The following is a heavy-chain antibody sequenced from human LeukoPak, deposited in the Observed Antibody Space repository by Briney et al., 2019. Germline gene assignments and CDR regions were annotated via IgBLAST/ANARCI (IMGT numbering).Heavy chain of an antibody. V-gene: IGHV4-39*01. CDR2: IYYSGST. Sequence: SETLSLTCTVSGGSISSSSYYWGWIRQPPGKGLEWIGSIYYSGSTYYNPSLKSRVTISVDTSKNQFSLKLSSVTAADTAVYYCARGSRIVGAGYWGQGTLVTVSS. CDR3: ARGSRIVGAGY. D-gene: IGHD1-26*01. J-gene: IGHJ4*02. CDR1: GGSISSSSYY.